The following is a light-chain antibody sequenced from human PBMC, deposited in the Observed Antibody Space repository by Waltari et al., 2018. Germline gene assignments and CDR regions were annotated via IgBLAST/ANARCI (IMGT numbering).Light chain of an antibody. V-gene: IGKV3-11*01. CDR2: DTS. J-gene: IGKJ1*01. CDR1: QSVSNM. CDR3: QQRSNWPPT. Sequence: DIVLTQYQRTLSLSPGERAPLSCRASQSVSNMLAWYQQKPGQAPRLLIYDTSNRATGIPARFSGSGSGTDFTLTISSLEPEDFAVYYCQQRSNWPPTFGQGTKVEI.